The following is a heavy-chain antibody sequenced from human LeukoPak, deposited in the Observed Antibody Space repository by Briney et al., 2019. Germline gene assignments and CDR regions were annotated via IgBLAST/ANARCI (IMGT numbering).Heavy chain of an antibody. CDR1: GFTFDDYA. V-gene: IGHV3-9*01. Sequence: GGSLRLSCAASGFTFDDYAMHWVRQAPGKGLEWVSGISWNSGSIGYADSVKGRFTISRDNAKNSLYLQMNSLRAEDTALYYCAKGSNYYDSSGYSYFQHWGQGTLVTVSS. CDR3: AKGSNYYDSSGYSYFQH. CDR2: ISWNSGSI. D-gene: IGHD3-22*01. J-gene: IGHJ1*01.